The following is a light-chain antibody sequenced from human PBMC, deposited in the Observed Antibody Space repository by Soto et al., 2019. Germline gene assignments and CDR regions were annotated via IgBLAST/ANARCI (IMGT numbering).Light chain of an antibody. J-gene: IGKJ4*01. V-gene: IGKV1-33*01. CDR3: QQCDDFIT. CDR1: QDIKNY. Sequence: DIQMTQSPSSLSASVGDRVTITCQASQDIKNYLNWYQQKPGKAPKLLIYEASNLETGVPSRFSGSGSGRSFTFTISSLQPEDIATYYCQQCDDFITFGGGTRFEIK. CDR2: EAS.